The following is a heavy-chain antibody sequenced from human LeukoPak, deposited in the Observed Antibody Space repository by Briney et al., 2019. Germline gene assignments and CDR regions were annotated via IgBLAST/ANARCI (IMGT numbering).Heavy chain of an antibody. CDR2: IRYDGNNK. CDR1: GFTFSSYG. CDR3: AKDLYYYGSGPFFYSFDY. D-gene: IGHD3-10*01. Sequence: GGSLRLSCAASGFTFSSYGMHWVRQAPGKGLEWVAFIRYDGNNKYYADSVKGRFTISRDNSKNTLYLQMNSLRAEDTAVYYCAKDLYYYGSGPFFYSFDYWGQGTLVTVSS. J-gene: IGHJ4*02. V-gene: IGHV3-30*02.